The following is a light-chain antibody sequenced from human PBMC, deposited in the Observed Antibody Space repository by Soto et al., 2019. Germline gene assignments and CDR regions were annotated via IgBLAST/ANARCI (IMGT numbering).Light chain of an antibody. CDR3: SSYTSSSTQV. CDR1: SSDVGGHNY. J-gene: IGLJ1*01. Sequence: QSVLTQPASVSGSPGQSITISCTGTSSDVGGHNYVSWYQQHPGKAPKLMIYDVSNRPSGVSNRFSGSKSGNTASLTISGLQAEDEADYYCSSYTSSSTQVFGTGTKVTV. CDR2: DVS. V-gene: IGLV2-14*01.